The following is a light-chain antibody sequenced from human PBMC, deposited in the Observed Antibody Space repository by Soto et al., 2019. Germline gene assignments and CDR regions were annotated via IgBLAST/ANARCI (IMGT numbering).Light chain of an antibody. CDR1: SSDVGGFNY. Sequence: QAVVTQPASVSGSPGQSITISCTGTSSDVGGFNYVSWYQQHPGKAPKLMIYDVTNRPSGVSYRFSGSKSGNTASLTISGLQAEDEADYYCNSYTSSSTYVFGTGTQLTGL. V-gene: IGLV2-14*03. J-gene: IGLJ1*01. CDR2: DVT. CDR3: NSYTSSSTYV.